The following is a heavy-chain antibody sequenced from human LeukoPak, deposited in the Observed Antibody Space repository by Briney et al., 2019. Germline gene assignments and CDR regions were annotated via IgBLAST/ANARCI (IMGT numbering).Heavy chain of an antibody. CDR2: ISRGGTT. J-gene: IGHJ4*02. D-gene: IGHD5-18*01. CDR3: AREMWDSYGYVDY. Sequence: GGSLRLSCAASGLTFSTYGMSWVRQAPGKGLEWVSAISRGGTTSYADSVRGRFTISRDNSKSTLYLQMNSLRAEDTAVYYCAREMWDSYGYVDYWGQGTLVTVSS. V-gene: IGHV3-23*01. CDR1: GLTFSTYG.